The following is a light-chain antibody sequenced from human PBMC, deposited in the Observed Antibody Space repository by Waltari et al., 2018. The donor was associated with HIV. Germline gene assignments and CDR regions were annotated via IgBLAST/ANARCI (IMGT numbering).Light chain of an antibody. CDR1: SSDAATYKL. CDR3: CSYVSNVI. CDR2: EVS. Sequence: QSALTQPPSVSGSPGQSITISCTRTSSDAATYKLVSWYQQHPGKAPKLMIYEVSKRPSGVSDRFSGSKSGDTASLTISGLQAEDEADYYCCSYVSNVIFGGGTKLTVL. J-gene: IGLJ2*01. V-gene: IGLV2-23*02.